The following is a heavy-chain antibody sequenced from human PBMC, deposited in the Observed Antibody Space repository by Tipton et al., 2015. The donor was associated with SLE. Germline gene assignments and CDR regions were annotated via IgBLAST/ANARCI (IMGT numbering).Heavy chain of an antibody. D-gene: IGHD4-17*01. CDR2: VSHRGTT. V-gene: IGHV4-34*01. CDR3: ARLRRDFGDYGWYFDL. Sequence: TLSLTCAVYGGTSRDYFWSWIRQPPGKGLEWIGEVSHRGTTNYNPSLDSRVTISVDTSKNQFSLKVTSVTAADTAVYYCARLRRDFGDYGWYFDLWGRGTLVTVSS. J-gene: IGHJ2*01. CDR1: GGTSRDYF.